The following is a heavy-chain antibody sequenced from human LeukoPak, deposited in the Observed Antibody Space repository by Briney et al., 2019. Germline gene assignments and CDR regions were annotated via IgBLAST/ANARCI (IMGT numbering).Heavy chain of an antibody. CDR2: INHSGST. V-gene: IGHV4-34*01. CDR1: GGSFSGYY. D-gene: IGHD3-10*01. Sequence: PSETLSLTCAVYGGSFSGYYWSWIRQPPGKGLEWIGEINHSGSTNYNPSLKSRVTISVDTSKNQFSLKLSSVTAADTAVYYCARGRGSRWGKGTLVTVSS. CDR3: ARGRGSR. J-gene: IGHJ4*02.